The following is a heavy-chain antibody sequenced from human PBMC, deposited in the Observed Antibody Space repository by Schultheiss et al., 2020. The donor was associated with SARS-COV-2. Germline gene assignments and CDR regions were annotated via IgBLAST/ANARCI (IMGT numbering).Heavy chain of an antibody. CDR1: GGSISSGGYS. J-gene: IGHJ6*02. D-gene: IGHD2-15*01. V-gene: IGHV4-30-2*01. CDR3: ARGHSSGYYGVDV. Sequence: SETLSLTCTVSGGSISSGGYSWSWIRQPPGKGLEWIGYIYHSGSTYYNPSLKSRVTISVDTSKNQFSLKLSSVTAADTAVYYCARGHSSGYYGVDVWGHGTTVTVSS. CDR2: IYHSGST.